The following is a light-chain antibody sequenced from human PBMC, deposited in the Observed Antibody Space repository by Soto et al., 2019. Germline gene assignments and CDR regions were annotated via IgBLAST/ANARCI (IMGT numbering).Light chain of an antibody. CDR1: SSNIGAGYD. V-gene: IGLV1-40*01. Sequence: QSVLTQPPSVSGAPGQRVTISCTGSSSNIGAGYDVQWYQQLPGTAPKLLMYGNSNRPSGVPDRLSGSKSGTSASLAITGLQAEDEADYYRQSYDSSLSGHVFGTGTKLTVL. CDR2: GNS. J-gene: IGLJ1*01. CDR3: QSYDSSLSGHV.